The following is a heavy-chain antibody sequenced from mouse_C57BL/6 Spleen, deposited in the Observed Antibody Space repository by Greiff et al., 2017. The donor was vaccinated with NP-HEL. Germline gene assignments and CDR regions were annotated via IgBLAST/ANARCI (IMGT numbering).Heavy chain of an antibody. D-gene: IGHD1-1*01. J-gene: IGHJ2*01. Sequence: QVQLQQPGAELVRPGSSVKLSCKASGYTFTSYWMHWVKQRPIQGLEWIGNIDPSDSETHYNQKFKDKATLTVDKSSSTAYMQLSSLTSEDSAVYYCARSKYYGSFPFDYWGQGTTLTVSS. CDR1: GYTFTSYW. CDR2: IDPSDSET. CDR3: ARSKYYGSFPFDY. V-gene: IGHV1-52*01.